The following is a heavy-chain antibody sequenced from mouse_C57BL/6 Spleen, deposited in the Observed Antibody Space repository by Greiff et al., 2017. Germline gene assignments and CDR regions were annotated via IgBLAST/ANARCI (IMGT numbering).Heavy chain of an antibody. CDR1: GFTFSSYT. J-gene: IGHJ2*01. CDR2: ISGGGGNT. D-gene: IGHD1-1*01. CDR3: ARHYPYYYGSSYGYYFDY. Sequence: EVMLVESGGGLVKPGGSLKLSCAASGFTFSSYTMSWVRQTPEKRLEWVATISGGGGNTYYPDSVKGRFTISRDNAKNTLYLQMSSLRSEDTALYYCARHYPYYYGSSYGYYFDYWGQGTTLTVSS. V-gene: IGHV5-9*01.